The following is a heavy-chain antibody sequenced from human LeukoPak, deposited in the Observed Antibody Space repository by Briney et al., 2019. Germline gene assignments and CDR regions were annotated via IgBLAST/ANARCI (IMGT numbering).Heavy chain of an antibody. CDR3: AKDRSSRYDFWSGSFSHYYYYYMDV. CDR1: GFTFSSYA. V-gene: IGHV3-23*01. D-gene: IGHD3-3*01. J-gene: IGHJ6*03. CDR2: ISGGSA. Sequence: GGSLRLSCAASGFTFSSYAMSWVRQAPGNGLAWVSAISGGSADYAGSVKGRFSISIDNSKNTLYLQMNSLRAEDTAVYYCAKDRSSRYDFWSGSFSHYYYYYMDVWGKGTTVTVSS.